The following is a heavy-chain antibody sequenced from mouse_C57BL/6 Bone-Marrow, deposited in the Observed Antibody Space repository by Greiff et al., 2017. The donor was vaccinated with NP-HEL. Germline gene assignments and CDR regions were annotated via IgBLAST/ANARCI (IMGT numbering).Heavy chain of an antibody. V-gene: IGHV1-76*01. Sequence: QVQLQQSGAELVRPGASVKLSCKASGYTFTDYYINWVKQRPGQGLEWIARIYPGSGNTYYNEKFKGKATLTAEKSSSTAYMQLSSLPSEDSAVYFCAVSCCGGSSWFADWGQGTLVTVS. CDR1: GYTFTDYY. CDR3: AVSCCGGSSWFAD. CDR2: IYPGSGNT. D-gene: IGHD1-1*02. J-gene: IGHJ3*01.